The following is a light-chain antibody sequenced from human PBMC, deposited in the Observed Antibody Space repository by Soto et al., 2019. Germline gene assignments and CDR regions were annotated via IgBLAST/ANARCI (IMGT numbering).Light chain of an antibody. V-gene: IGKV3-15*01. CDR1: QSVRTN. CDR3: QQYNDGPGT. CDR2: GAS. J-gene: IGKJ2*01. Sequence: EIVMTQSPGTLSVFPGERATLSCRASQSVRTNLAWYQQKPGQAPRLLIYGASTRAPGIPARFSGSGAGTELTLTISSLQSEEFAGYYCQQYNDGPGTFGQGTTLEVK.